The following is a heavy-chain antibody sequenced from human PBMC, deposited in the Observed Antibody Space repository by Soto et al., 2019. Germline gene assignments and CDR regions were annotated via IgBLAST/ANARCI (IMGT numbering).Heavy chain of an antibody. V-gene: IGHV1-24*01. CDR1: GYTLTELS. CDR2: FDPEDGET. Sequence: ASVKVSCKVSGYTLTELSMHWVRQAPGKGLEWMGGFDPEDGETIYAQKFQGRVTMTRDTSKSTAYMELSRLRSDDTAVYYCARGNYYDSSGFYYYYYGMDVWGQGTTVTVSS. J-gene: IGHJ6*02. CDR3: ARGNYYDSSGFYYYYYGMDV. D-gene: IGHD3-22*01.